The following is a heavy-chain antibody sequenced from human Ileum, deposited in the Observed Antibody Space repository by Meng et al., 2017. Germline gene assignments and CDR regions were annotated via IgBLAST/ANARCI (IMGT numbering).Heavy chain of an antibody. J-gene: IGHJ4*02. CDR3: VRNEGYSLGD. CDR2: ISQESGRT. V-gene: IGHV4-4*02. Sequence: VQLEESGPGLGKPSGTLSRTCAVAGDYISRRDWWSWVRQPPGKGLEWIGEISQESGRTNYNPSLKSRVTISLDKSKNQFSLNLNSVTAADTAVYYCVRNEGYSLGDWGQGTLVTVSS. D-gene: IGHD2-21*01. CDR1: GDYISRRDW.